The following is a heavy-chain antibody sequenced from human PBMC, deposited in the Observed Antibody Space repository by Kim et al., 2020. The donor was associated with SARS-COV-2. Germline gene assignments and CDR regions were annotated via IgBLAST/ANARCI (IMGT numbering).Heavy chain of an antibody. CDR1: GGSISSYY. V-gene: IGHV4-59*01. CDR2: IYYSGST. D-gene: IGHD3-10*01. J-gene: IGHJ6*03. CDR3: ARVVTMVQGVIIAPYDYYYMDV. Sequence: SETLSLTCTVSGGSISSYYWSWIRQPPGKGLEWIGYIYYSGSTNYNPSLKSRVTISVDTSKNQFSLKLSSVTAADTAVYYCARVVTMVQGVIIAPYDYYYMDVWGKGTTVTVSS.